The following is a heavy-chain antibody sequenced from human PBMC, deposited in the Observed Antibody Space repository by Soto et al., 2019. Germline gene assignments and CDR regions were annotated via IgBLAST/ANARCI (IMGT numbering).Heavy chain of an antibody. CDR3: TRDNRYNWNDEGWFDP. CDR2: MNPNSGNT. Sequence: QVQLVQSGAEVKKPGASVKVSCKASGYSFSDYDINWVRQATGQGPEWMGWMNPNSGNTGYAQKFQGRVTMTRNTSIITAYMELSSLGSEETAVYYCTRDNRYNWNDEGWFDPWGQGTLVTVSS. CDR1: GYSFSDYD. V-gene: IGHV1-8*01. D-gene: IGHD1-20*01. J-gene: IGHJ5*02.